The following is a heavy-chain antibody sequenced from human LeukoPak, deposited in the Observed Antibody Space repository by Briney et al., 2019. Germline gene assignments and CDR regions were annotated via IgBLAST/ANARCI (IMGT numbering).Heavy chain of an antibody. CDR3: ARGPGCSSTSCYVYFQH. D-gene: IGHD2-2*01. CDR1: GFTFSSYA. Sequence: GGSLRLSCAASGFTFSSYAMSWVRQAPGKGLEWVSAISGSGGSTYYADSVKGRFTISRDNSKNTLYLQMGSLRAEDMAVYYCARGPGCSSTSCYVYFQHWGQGTLVTVSS. J-gene: IGHJ1*01. V-gene: IGHV3-23*01. CDR2: ISGSGGST.